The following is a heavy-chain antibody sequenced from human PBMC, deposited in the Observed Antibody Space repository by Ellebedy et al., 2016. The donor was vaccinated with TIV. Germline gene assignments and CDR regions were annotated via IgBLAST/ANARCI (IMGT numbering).Heavy chain of an antibody. Sequence: SGPTLVXPTQTLTLTCTFSGFSLSTDGVSVAWIRQPPRKALEWLAVIYWDDDKRYNASLKNRLTINKDTSKNQVVLTLTNMDPVDTGTYYCARSFDLGLGIPRLYEFWGQGALVTVSS. CDR3: ARSFDLGLGIPRLYEF. CDR1: GFSLSTDGVS. J-gene: IGHJ4*02. D-gene: IGHD7-27*01. V-gene: IGHV2-5*02. CDR2: IYWDDDK.